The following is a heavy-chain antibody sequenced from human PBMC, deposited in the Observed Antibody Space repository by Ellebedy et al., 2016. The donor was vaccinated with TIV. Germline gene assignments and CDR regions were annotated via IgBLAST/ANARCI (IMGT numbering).Heavy chain of an antibody. D-gene: IGHD1-26*01. CDR3: ATADSGAISPGRTLG. CDR1: GGTFSSYA. Sequence: ASVKVSCKASGGTFSSYAIGWVRQAPGQGLEWMGGIIPIFGTANYAQKFQGRVTITADESTSTAYMELSSLRSEDTAVYYCATADSGAISPGRTLGWGQGTLVTVSS. J-gene: IGHJ4*02. CDR2: IIPIFGTA. V-gene: IGHV1-69*13.